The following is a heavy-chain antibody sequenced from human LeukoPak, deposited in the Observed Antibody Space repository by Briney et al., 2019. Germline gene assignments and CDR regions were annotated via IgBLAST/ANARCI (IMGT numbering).Heavy chain of an antibody. J-gene: IGHJ4*02. CDR3: ATVYQLLYELGYFDY. V-gene: IGHV1-24*01. Sequence: GASVKVSCKVSGYTLTELSMHWVRQAPGKGLEWMGGFDPEDGETIYAQKFQGRVTMTEDTSTDTAYMGLSSLRSEDTAVYYCATVYQLLYELGYFDYWGQGTLVTVSS. D-gene: IGHD2-2*02. CDR1: GYTLTELS. CDR2: FDPEDGET.